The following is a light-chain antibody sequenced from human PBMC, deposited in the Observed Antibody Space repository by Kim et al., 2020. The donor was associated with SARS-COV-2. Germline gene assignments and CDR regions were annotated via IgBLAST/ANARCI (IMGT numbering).Light chain of an antibody. J-gene: IGLJ3*02. Sequence: GQSVTLSCTGTSSDVGGYKYVSRYQPHPGKAPKLTVYEVTERPSGVPDRFFGSKSGNTASLTVSGLQADDEADYYCTSYAGSNTWVFGGGTKVTVL. V-gene: IGLV2-8*03. CDR1: SSDVGGYKY. CDR2: EVT. CDR3: TSYAGSNTWV.